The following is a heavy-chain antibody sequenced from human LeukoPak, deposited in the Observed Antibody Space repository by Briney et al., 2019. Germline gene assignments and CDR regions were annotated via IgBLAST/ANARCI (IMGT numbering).Heavy chain of an antibody. V-gene: IGHV5-51*01. J-gene: IGHJ5*02. CDR2: IYPGDSDT. D-gene: IGHD6-13*01. Sequence: GESLKISCKGSAYSFATYWIGWVRQIPGKGLEWMGIIYPGDSDTRYSPSFQGQVTISADKSISTAYLQWSSLKASDTAMYYCARLIRAAGTNWFDPWGQGTLVTVSS. CDR3: ARLIRAAGTNWFDP. CDR1: AYSFATYW.